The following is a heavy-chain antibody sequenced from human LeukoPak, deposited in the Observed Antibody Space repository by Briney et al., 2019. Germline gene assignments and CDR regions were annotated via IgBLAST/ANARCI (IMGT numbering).Heavy chain of an antibody. CDR2: IYHTGST. CDR1: GGSISSGSYY. J-gene: IGHJ4*02. D-gene: IGHD5-24*01. V-gene: IGHV4-30-2*01. Sequence: SQTLSLTCTVSGGSISSGSYYWSWIRQPPGKGLEWIGYIYHTGSTYYNPSLKRRVTISVDRSKNQYSLNLTSVTAADTAVYYCARDRRDGYNDYWGQGTLVTVSS. CDR3: ARDRRDGYNDY.